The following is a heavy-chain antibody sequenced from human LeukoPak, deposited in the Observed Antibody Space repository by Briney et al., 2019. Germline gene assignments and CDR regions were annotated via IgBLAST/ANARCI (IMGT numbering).Heavy chain of an antibody. CDR2: IYYTGVT. CDR3: ARERSSSGGHSWFDP. V-gene: IGHV4-39*07. Sequence: PSETLSLTCTVSGGYIITSGHYWGWIRQPPGKGLEWIGSIYYTGVTSTNPFFRSRMSISVDTSKNQFSLNLTSVTAADAAVYYCARERSSSGGHSWFDPWGQGTLVNVSS. CDR1: GGYIITSGHY. J-gene: IGHJ5*02. D-gene: IGHD4-23*01.